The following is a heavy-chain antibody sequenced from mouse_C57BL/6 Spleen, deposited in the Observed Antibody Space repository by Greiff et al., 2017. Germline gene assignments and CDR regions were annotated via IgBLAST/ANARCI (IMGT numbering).Heavy chain of an antibody. CDR3: ASLSTTVVENYAMDY. V-gene: IGHV1-55*01. J-gene: IGHJ4*01. D-gene: IGHD1-1*01. CDR2: IYPGSGST. Sequence: VQLQQPGAELVKPGASVKMSCKASGYTFTSYWITWVKQRPGQGLEWIGDIYPGSGSTNYNEKFKSKATLTVDTSSSTAYMQLSSLTSEDSAVYYCASLSTTVVENYAMDYWGQGTSVTVSS. CDR1: GYTFTSYW.